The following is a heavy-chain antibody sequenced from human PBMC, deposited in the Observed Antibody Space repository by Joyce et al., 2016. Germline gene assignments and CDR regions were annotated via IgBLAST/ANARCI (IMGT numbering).Heavy chain of an antibody. D-gene: IGHD6-19*01. J-gene: IGHJ4*02. CDR1: GGSISSISYC. CDR2: ICYSGTT. CDR3: ASLYSSGSKYYFDN. V-gene: IGHV4-39*01. Sequence: QLQLQQSGPGLVKPSETLSLTCTVSGGSISSISYCWGWIRQPPGRGLEWMGNICYSGTTHYSPSLKSRLTISVHTSKKEFSLKLNSVTAADTAVYRCASLYSSGSKYYFDNWGQGTLVTVSS.